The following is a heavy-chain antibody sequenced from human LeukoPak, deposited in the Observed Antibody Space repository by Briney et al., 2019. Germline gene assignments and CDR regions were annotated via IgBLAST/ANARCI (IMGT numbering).Heavy chain of an antibody. D-gene: IGHD2-2*02. Sequence: GGSLRLSCAVAGFTFNSYAMSWVRQAPGQGLEWVSTINSYGDSKYYADSVKGRFTISRGNSRNTLYLQMSSLRAEDTAVYYCATGSTLIVVAPTAIRDYWGQGTLVTVSS. CDR3: ATGSTLIVVAPTAIRDY. CDR1: GFTFNSYA. CDR2: INSYGDSK. V-gene: IGHV3-23*01. J-gene: IGHJ4*02.